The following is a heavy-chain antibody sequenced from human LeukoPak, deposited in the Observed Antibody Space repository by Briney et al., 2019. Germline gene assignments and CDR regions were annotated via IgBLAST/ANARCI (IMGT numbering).Heavy chain of an antibody. CDR1: GGSISRYY. CDR3: VIFTDYYFDY. Sequence: SETLSLTCTGSGGSISRYYWSWIRQPPGKGLEWIGYIYYSGSTNYNPSLKSRVTISVDTSKNQFSLKLSSVTAADTAVYYCVIFTDYYFDYWAREPWSPSPQ. J-gene: IGHJ4*02. D-gene: IGHD2-21*02. V-gene: IGHV4-59*01. CDR2: IYYSGST.